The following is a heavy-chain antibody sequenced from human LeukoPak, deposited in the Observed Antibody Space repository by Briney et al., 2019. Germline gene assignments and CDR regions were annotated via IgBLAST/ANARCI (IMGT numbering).Heavy chain of an antibody. J-gene: IGHJ5*02. D-gene: IGHD6-13*01. V-gene: IGHV1-2*02. CDR2: INPNSGGT. Sequence: ASVKVSCKASGYTFTGYYMHWVRQAPGQGLEWMGWINPNSGGTNYAQKFQGRVTMTRDTSISTAYMELSRLRSDDTAVYYCARDPRAIAAAVPNWFDPRGQGTLVTVSS. CDR1: GYTFTGYY. CDR3: ARDPRAIAAAVPNWFDP.